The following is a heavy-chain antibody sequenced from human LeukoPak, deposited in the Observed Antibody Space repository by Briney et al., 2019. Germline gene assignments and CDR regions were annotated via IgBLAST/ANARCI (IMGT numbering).Heavy chain of an antibody. V-gene: IGHV4-61*02. CDR2: IYTSGST. J-gene: IGHJ5*02. D-gene: IGHD3-22*01. CDR3: ARDYCDRGNWFDP. Sequence: SETLSLTCTVSGGSISSGSYYWSWIRQPAGKGLEWIGRIYTSGSTNYNPSLKSRVTISVDTSKNQFSLKLSSVTAADTAVYYCARDYCDRGNWFDPWGQGTLVTVSS. CDR1: GGSISSGSYY.